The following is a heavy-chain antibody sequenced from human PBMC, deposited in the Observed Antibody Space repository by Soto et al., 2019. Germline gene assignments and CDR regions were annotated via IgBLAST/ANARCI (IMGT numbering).Heavy chain of an antibody. CDR2: IYSGGST. CDR3: ARGGNYDFWRNYYYYYMDV. J-gene: IGHJ6*03. Sequence: GGSLRLSCAASGFTVSSNYMSWVRQAPGKGLEWVSVIYSGGSTYYADSVKGRFTISRDNSKNTLYLQMNSLRAEDTAVYYCARGGNYDFWRNYYYYYMDVWGKGTTVTVSS. D-gene: IGHD3-3*01. CDR1: GFTVSSNY. V-gene: IGHV3-66*01.